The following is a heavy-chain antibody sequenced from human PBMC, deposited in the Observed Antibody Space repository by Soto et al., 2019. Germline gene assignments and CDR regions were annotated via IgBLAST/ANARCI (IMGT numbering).Heavy chain of an antibody. V-gene: IGHV3-30*03. CDR2: ISNDGSDK. CDR1: GFTFNNYG. J-gene: IGHJ3*01. D-gene: IGHD6-13*01. CDR3: XKDQGIAASHGID. Sequence: QVQLVESGGGVVQPGRSLRLSCAASGFTFNNYGMHWVRQAPGKGLEWVATISNDGSDKYYADSVKGRLTISRDNSKXXXXXXXXXXXXXXXXXXXXXKDQGIAASHGIDWGQGTMVTVSS.